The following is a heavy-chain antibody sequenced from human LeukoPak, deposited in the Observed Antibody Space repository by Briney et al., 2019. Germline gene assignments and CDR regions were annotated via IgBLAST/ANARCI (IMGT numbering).Heavy chain of an antibody. CDR2: SGHT. Sequence: SGHTCYAQKFQGRLTMTRHTSITTAYMELSSLRSEDTAVYYCARSSYYYGSGSHTRFGYWGQGTLVTVSS. J-gene: IGHJ4*02. D-gene: IGHD3-10*01. V-gene: IGHV1-8*01. CDR3: ARSSYYYGSGSHTRFGY.